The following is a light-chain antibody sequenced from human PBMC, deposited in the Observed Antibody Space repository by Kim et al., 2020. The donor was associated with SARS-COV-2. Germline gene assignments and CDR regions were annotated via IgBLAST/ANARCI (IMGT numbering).Light chain of an antibody. CDR3: QKYDTAPYT. CDR1: QGFKNY. V-gene: IGKV1-27*01. J-gene: IGKJ2*01. CDR2: SAS. Sequence: SASVGGRVTITCRASQGFKNYLAWYQQKPGKVPKLLIHSASTLHSGVPSRFSGSGSGTDFTLTISSLQPEDVATYYCQKYDTAPYTFGQGTKLEI.